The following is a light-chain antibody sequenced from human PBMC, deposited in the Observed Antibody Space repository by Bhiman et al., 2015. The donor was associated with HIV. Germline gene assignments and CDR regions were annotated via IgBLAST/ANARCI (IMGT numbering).Light chain of an antibody. CDR2: RNN. J-gene: IGLJ2*01. Sequence: QLVLTQPPSASGTPGQRVTISCSGSSSNIGSNYVYWYQQLPGTTPKLLIYRNNQRPSGVPDRFSGSKSGNTASLTVSGLQAEDEADYYCSSYAGSNVVIFGGGTKVTVL. CDR3: SSYAGSNVVI. CDR1: SSNIGSNY. V-gene: IGLV1-47*01.